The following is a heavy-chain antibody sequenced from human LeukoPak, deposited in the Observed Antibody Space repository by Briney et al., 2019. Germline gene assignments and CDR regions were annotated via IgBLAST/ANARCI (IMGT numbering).Heavy chain of an antibody. D-gene: IGHD4/OR15-4a*01. CDR2: IKQDGNEK. V-gene: IGHV3-7*01. CDR1: GFRFNTYW. J-gene: IGHJ4*02. Sequence: PGGSLRLSCAASGFRFNTYWMSWVRQAPGEGLEWVANIKQDGNEKYYADSVKGRFTISRDNGKNSLDLQMNSLRADDTAVYYCVRDTLGEGEDANYVVYYFDYWGQGTVVTVSS. CDR3: VRDTLGEGEDANYVVYYFDY.